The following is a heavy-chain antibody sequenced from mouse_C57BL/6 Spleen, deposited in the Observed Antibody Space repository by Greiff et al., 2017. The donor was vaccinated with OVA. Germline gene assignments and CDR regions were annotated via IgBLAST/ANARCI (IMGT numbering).Heavy chain of an antibody. CDR2: ISDGGSYT. CDR1: GFTFSSYA. D-gene: IGHD2-3*01. CDR3: ARDDGYVFDY. V-gene: IGHV5-4*01. J-gene: IGHJ2*01. Sequence: EVKVEESGGGLVKPGGSLKLSCAASGFTFSSYAMSWVRQTPEKRLEWVATISDGGSYTYYPENVKGRFTISRENAKNNLYLQMSQLKSEDTAMYYCARDDGYVFDYWGQGTTLTVSS.